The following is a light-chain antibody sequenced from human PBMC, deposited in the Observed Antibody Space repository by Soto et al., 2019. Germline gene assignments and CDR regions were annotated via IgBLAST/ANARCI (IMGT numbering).Light chain of an antibody. V-gene: IGKV3-11*01. J-gene: IGKJ1*01. Sequence: IVLTQSPATLSLSPGKSASLSCRVSQNISNYLIWYQQKPGQAPRLLIYDVSNRATGIPARFSGSGSGTDFTLTISSLEPEDFAVYYCQQRSNWPRTFGQGTKVDIK. CDR1: QNISNY. CDR2: DVS. CDR3: QQRSNWPRT.